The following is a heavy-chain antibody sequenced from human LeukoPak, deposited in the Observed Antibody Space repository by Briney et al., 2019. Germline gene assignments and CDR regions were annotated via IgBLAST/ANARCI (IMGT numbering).Heavy chain of an antibody. D-gene: IGHD3-10*01. V-gene: IGHV4-59*11. Sequence: PSETLSLTCTVSGGSISSHYWSWIRQPPGKGLEWIGYIYYSGGTNYNPSLKSRVTISVDTSKNQFSLKLSSVTAADTAVYYCARVANYGSHHFDYWGQGTLVTVSS. CDR1: GGSISSHY. J-gene: IGHJ4*02. CDR3: ARVANYGSHHFDY. CDR2: IYYSGGT.